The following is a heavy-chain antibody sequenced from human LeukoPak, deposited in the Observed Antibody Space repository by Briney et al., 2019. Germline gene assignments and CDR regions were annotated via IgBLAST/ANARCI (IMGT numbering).Heavy chain of an antibody. J-gene: IGHJ4*02. CDR3: AKSYFYGDNSGGDY. Sequence: ETGGSLRLSCAASGFTFSSDYMHWVRQAPGKGLVWVSRISNDGSDTSYADSVKGRFTISRDNAKTTLSLQMNSLRAEDTAIYYCAKSYFYGDNSGGDYWGQGTLVTVSS. V-gene: IGHV3-74*01. CDR2: ISNDGSDT. CDR1: GFTFSSDY. D-gene: IGHD4-23*01.